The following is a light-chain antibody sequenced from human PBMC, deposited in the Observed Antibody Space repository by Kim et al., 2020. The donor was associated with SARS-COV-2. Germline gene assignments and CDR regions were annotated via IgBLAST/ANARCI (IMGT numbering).Light chain of an antibody. CDR2: DAS. J-gene: IGKJ2*01. V-gene: IGKV1-33*01. CDR1: QDTSNY. CDR3: QQYDNLPRT. Sequence: DIQMTQSPSSLSASVGDRVTITCQASQDTSNYLNWYQQKPGKAPKLLIYDASNLETGVPSKFSGSGSGTDFTFTISSLQPEDIATYYCQQYDNLPRTFGQGTKLEI.